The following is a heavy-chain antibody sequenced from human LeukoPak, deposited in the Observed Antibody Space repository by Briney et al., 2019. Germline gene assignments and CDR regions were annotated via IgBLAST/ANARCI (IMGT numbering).Heavy chain of an antibody. CDR3: ARRSGYYVTPWXDP. V-gene: IGHV4-34*01. J-gene: IGHJ5*02. Sequence: SETLSLTCAVYGGSFSGYYWSWIRQPPGKGLEWIGEINHSGSTNYNPSLKSRVTISVDTSKNQFSLKLSSVTAADTAVYYCARRSGYYVTPWXDPWGQGTLVTVSS. CDR2: INHSGST. CDR1: GGSFSGYY. D-gene: IGHD3-3*01.